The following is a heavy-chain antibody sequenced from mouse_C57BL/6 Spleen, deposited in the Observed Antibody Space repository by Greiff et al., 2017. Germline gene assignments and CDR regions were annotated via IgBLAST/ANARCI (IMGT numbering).Heavy chain of an antibody. CDR3: EMGWNHYAMDY. CDR1: GYSFTDYN. V-gene: IGHV1-39*01. J-gene: IGHJ4*01. Sequence: EVPLVESGPELVKPGASVKISCKASGYSFTDYNMNWVKQSNGKSLEWLGVINPNYGTTSYNQKFKGKATLTVDQSSSTAYMQLNSLTSEDSAVXYCEMGWNHYAMDYWGQGTSVTVSS. CDR2: INPNYGTT. D-gene: IGHD1-1*02.